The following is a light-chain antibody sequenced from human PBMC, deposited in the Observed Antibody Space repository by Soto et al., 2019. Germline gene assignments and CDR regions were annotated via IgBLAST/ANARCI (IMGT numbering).Light chain of an antibody. V-gene: IGKV3D-15*01. J-gene: IGKJ4*01. CDR3: QQYNNWPLP. Sequence: EIVMTQSPATLSVSPGERATLSCRASQSVSSNLAWYQQKPGQAPRLLIYGASTRATGIPARFSGSGSGTEVTHTISSLQSEDFAVYYCQQYNNWPLPFGGGTKVEIK. CDR2: GAS. CDR1: QSVSSN.